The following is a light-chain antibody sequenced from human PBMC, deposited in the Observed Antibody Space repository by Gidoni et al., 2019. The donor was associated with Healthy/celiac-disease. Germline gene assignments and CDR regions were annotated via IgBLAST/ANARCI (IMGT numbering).Light chain of an antibody. J-gene: IGKJ1*01. V-gene: IGKV1-6*01. CDR3: LQDYNYPRT. Sequence: AIQMTQSPSSLSASVGDRVTITCRASQGIRNDLGWYQQKPGKAPKLLIYAASSLQSGVPSRLSGSGSGTDCTLTISSLQPEDFATYYCLQDYNYPRTFGQXTKVEIK. CDR2: AAS. CDR1: QGIRND.